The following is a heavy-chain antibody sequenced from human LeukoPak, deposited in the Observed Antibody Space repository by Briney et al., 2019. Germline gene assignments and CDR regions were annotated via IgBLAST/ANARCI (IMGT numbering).Heavy chain of an antibody. V-gene: IGHV4-59*01. CDR1: GGSISSYY. CDR2: IYYSGST. Sequence: SETLSLTCTVSGGSISSYYWSWIRQPPGKGLEWIGYIYYSGSTNYNPSLKSRVTISVDTSKNQFSLKLSSVTAAVTAVYYCAGHSPYCSGGSCDYWGQGTLVTVSS. D-gene: IGHD2-15*01. CDR3: AGHSPYCSGGSCDY. J-gene: IGHJ4*02.